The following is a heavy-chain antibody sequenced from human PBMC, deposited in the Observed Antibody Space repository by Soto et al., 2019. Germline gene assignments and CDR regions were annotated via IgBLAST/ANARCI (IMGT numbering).Heavy chain of an antibody. CDR2: VYYSGTT. CDR3: ARTTAVPNTLRSRYFFDY. D-gene: IGHD4-17*01. J-gene: IGHJ4*02. V-gene: IGHV4-61*01. Sequence: QVQLQESGPGLLKPSETLSLTCSASGGSVSNKTYYWSWIRQPPGKRLEWIGYVYYSGTTNYNPSLKSRVTISVDLSKNQFSLRLSSVTTADTALYYCARTTAVPNTLRSRYFFDYWGQGTLVTVSS. CDR1: GGSVSNKTYY.